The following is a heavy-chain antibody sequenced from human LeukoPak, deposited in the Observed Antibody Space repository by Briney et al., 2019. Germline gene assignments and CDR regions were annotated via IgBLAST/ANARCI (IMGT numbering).Heavy chain of an antibody. Sequence: PSETLSLTCTVSGGSISSGDYHWNWIRQPPGKGLEWIGYIYHSGSIYYNPSLKSRVTISVDRSKNQFSLKLSSVTAADTAVYYCARDEHDGSGSYYYFDYWGQGTLVTVSS. CDR1: GGSISSGDYH. V-gene: IGHV4-30-2*01. CDR2: IYHSGSI. J-gene: IGHJ4*02. D-gene: IGHD3-10*01. CDR3: ARDEHDGSGSYYYFDY.